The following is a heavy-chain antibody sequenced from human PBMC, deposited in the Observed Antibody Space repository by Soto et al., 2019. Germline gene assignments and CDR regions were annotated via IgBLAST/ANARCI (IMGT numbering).Heavy chain of an antibody. CDR3: VGSRGWTFDS. J-gene: IGHJ4*02. CDR2: IKLQGGEK. V-gene: IGHV3-7*03. Sequence: ESGGGLVQPGGSLRLPCAASGLTSTTSWMNWVRQAPGKGLEWVANIKLQGGEKNYVESVQGRFSISRDDAKNSLYLEMNSLRVEDTALYYCVGSRGWTFDSWGQGTLVTVSS. CDR1: GLTSTTSW. D-gene: IGHD6-19*01.